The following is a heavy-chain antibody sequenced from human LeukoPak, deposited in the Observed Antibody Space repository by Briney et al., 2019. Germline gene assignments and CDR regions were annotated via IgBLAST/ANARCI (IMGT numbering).Heavy chain of an antibody. CDR2: IRYDGTNK. CDR3: AKADDGYCSATSCYGAH. CDR1: GFTFNSYG. V-gene: IGHV3-30*02. J-gene: IGHJ4*02. Sequence: GGSLRLSCAASGFTFNSYGMHWVRQAPGKGLEWVAFIRYDGTNKYYEDSVKGRFTISRDNFRNTLFLQMNSLRPEDTAVYYCAKADDGYCSATSCYGAHWGQGTLVTVSS. D-gene: IGHD2-2*03.